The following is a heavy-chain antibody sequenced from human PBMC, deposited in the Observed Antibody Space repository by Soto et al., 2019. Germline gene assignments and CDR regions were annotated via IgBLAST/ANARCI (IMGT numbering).Heavy chain of an antibody. Sequence: SEPLSLTCTVSGGSIRSYYWSWIRQPPGKGLEWIGYIYCSGSTNYNPSLKSRVTISVDTSKNQFPLKLSSVTAADTAVYYCAREVHGTTSAFDIWGQGTMVTVSS. J-gene: IGHJ3*02. CDR3: AREVHGTTSAFDI. CDR2: IYCSGST. V-gene: IGHV4-59*01. CDR1: GGSIRSYY. D-gene: IGHD4-17*01.